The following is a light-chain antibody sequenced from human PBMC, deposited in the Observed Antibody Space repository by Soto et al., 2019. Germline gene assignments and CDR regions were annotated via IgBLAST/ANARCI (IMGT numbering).Light chain of an antibody. CDR2: KAS. J-gene: IGKJ3*01. V-gene: IGKV1-5*03. CDR3: QQYNSYPFT. Sequence: DIQMTQSPSTLSASVGDRVTITCRASQSISSYLAWYQQKPGKAPKVLIYKASSLESGVPSTFSGSGSGTEFTLTISSLQPDDLATYYCQQYNSYPFTFGPGTRMDIK. CDR1: QSISSY.